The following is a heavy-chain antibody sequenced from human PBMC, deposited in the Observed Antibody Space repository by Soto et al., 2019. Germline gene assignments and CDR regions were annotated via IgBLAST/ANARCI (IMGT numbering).Heavy chain of an antibody. CDR1: GFSFDGYA. J-gene: IGHJ5*02. Sequence: EVQLVESGGGLVQPGRSLRLSCAASGFSFDGYAMIWVRQPPGKGLEWVSGISWNSGNIDYADSVKGRFTISRDNAKNSLYLQMNSLRAEDTALYYCVKASTYSSSQGWFDPWGQGTMVTVSS. CDR2: ISWNSGNI. CDR3: VKASTYSSSQGWFDP. V-gene: IGHV3-9*01. D-gene: IGHD6-6*01.